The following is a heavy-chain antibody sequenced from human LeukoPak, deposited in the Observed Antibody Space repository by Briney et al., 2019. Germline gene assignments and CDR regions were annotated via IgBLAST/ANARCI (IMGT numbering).Heavy chain of an antibody. J-gene: IGHJ3*02. CDR2: SYSDTNT. V-gene: IGHV3-53*01. D-gene: IGHD1-14*01. CDR1: GFTVSNNY. Sequence: GGSLRLSCTASGFTVSNNYMSWVRQALGKGLEWVSISYSDTNTNYADSVKGRFTISRDTSQNTLSLQMNSLRAEDTAVYYCVRKNRDFNAAFDSWGQGTVVTVSA. CDR3: VRKNRDFNAAFDS.